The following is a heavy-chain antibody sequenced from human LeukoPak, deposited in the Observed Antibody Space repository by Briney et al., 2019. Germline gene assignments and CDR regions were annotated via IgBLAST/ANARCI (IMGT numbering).Heavy chain of an antibody. CDR3: AKDGKLRDGNLGY. CDR1: GGSFSGYY. D-gene: IGHD5-24*01. CDR2: ISYDGSNK. J-gene: IGHJ4*02. Sequence: LSLTCAVYGGSFSGYYWSWVRQALGKGLEWVAVISYDGSNKYYADSVKGRFTISRDNSKNTLYLQMNSLRAEDTAVYYCAKDGKLRDGNLGYWGQGTLVTVSS. V-gene: IGHV3-30*18.